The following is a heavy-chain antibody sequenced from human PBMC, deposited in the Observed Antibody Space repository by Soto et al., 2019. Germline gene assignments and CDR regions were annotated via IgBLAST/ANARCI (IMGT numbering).Heavy chain of an antibody. CDR3: AIGGPAADYDL. J-gene: IGHJ4*02. Sequence: QVQLVQSGAEVKKPGASVKVSCKASGYTFTSNDINWVRQASGQGLEWMGWMNPNTGGSGYAQDFQGRITMTRDTATRTAYMELTSLTSDDTAVYYCAIGGPAADYDLWSQGTLVTVSS. V-gene: IGHV1-8*01. CDR2: MNPNTGGS. CDR1: GYTFTSND. D-gene: IGHD3-16*01.